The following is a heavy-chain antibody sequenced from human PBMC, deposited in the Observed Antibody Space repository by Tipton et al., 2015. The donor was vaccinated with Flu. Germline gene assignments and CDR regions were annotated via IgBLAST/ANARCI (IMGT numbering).Heavy chain of an antibody. D-gene: IGHD3-10*01. CDR1: GGSMSSFY. J-gene: IGHJ4*02. CDR3: ARGSGSGTEMTFYV. Sequence: LRLSCTVSGGSMSSFYWTWIRQPAGKGLEWIGRMYVSGSTKYNPSLKSRVTMSVDTSKNKFSLRLTSVTAADTAVYNCARGSGSGTEMTFYVWGPGTVVTVSS. V-gene: IGHV4-4*07. CDR2: MYVSGST.